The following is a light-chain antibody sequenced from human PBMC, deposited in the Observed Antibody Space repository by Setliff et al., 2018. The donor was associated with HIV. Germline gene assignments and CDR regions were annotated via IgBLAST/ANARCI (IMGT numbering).Light chain of an antibody. CDR1: SSDVGNYNL. V-gene: IGLV2-23*02. CDR2: EVI. Sequence: QSVLTQPASVSASPGQSITISCTGTSSDVGNYNLVSWYRHIPGTSPKVIIYEVIHRPSGVSPRFSGSKSGSTASLTISGLQAEDEADYYCCSYAGSSMIFGGGTQLTVL. J-gene: IGLJ2*01. CDR3: CSYAGSSMI.